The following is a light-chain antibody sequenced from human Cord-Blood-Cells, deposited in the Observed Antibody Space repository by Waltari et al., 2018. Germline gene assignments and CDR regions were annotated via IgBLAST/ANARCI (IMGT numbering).Light chain of an antibody. CDR2: DVS. V-gene: IGLV2-14*01. CDR1: SSDVGGYNY. Sequence: QSALNQPASVSGPPGQSITLSCTGTSSDVGGYNYVSCYQQHPGKAPKLMIYDVSNRPSGVSNRFSVSKSGNTASLTISGLQAEDEADYYCSSYTSSSTWVFGGGTKLTVL. J-gene: IGLJ3*02. CDR3: SSYTSSSTWV.